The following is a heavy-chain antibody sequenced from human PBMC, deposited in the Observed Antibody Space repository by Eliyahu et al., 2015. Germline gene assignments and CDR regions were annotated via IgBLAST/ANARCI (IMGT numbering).Heavy chain of an antibody. Sequence: EVQLLESGGGLVQSGGSLXLSWAASGFTFXGHAMTWVRRAPGKGLEWVSTISPSGTSTYYAAPVKGRFTTSRDNSKNMLFLQMNTLRAEDTAVFLCAKVGVGVVPAAMTFDHWGQGVLVAVSS. V-gene: IGHV3-23*01. J-gene: IGHJ4*02. CDR2: ISPSGTST. CDR1: GFTFXGHA. D-gene: IGHD2-2*01. CDR3: AKVGVGVVPAAMTFDH.